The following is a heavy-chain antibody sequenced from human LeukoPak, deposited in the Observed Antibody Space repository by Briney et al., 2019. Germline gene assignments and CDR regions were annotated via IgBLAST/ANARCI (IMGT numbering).Heavy chain of an antibody. D-gene: IGHD6-13*01. CDR3: ARDTSSWYVAGTVDKDDY. J-gene: IGHJ4*02. Sequence: WASVKVSCKASGYTFTGYYIHWVRQAPGQGLEWMGWINPNINGTNYAQKFQGRVTMTRDTSISTAYMELSRLRSDDTAVYYCARDTSSWYVAGTVDKDDYWGQGTLVTVSS. V-gene: IGHV1-2*02. CDR2: INPNINGT. CDR1: GYTFTGYY.